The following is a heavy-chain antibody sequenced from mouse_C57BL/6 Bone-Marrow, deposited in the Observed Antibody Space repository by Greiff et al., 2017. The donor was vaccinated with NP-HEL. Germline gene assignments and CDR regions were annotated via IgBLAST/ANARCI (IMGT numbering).Heavy chain of an antibody. Sequence: VQLQQSGAELVKPGASVKMSCKASGYTFTSYWITWVKQRPGQGLEWIGDIYPGSGSTNYNEKFKSKATLTVDTSSSTAYMQLSSLKSEDAAVYDWARGNTVVPRRPDGYFDVWGTGTTVTVSS. D-gene: IGHD1-1*01. CDR1: GYTFTSYW. CDR2: IYPGSGST. CDR3: ARGNTVVPRRPDGYFDV. V-gene: IGHV1-55*01. J-gene: IGHJ1*03.